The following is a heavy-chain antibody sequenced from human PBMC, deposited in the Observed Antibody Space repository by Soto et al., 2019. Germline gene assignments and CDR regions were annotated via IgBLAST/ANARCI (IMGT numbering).Heavy chain of an antibody. D-gene: IGHD3-22*01. J-gene: IGHJ5*02. Sequence: GASVKVSCKASGYTFTSYGISWVRQAPGQGLEWMGWISAYSGNTGYAQKFQGRVTMTRNTSISTAYVELSSLRSEDTAVYYCARGLSYYDSSGVRAFDPWGQGTLVTVSS. V-gene: IGHV1-8*02. CDR3: ARGLSYYDSSGVRAFDP. CDR1: GYTFTSYG. CDR2: ISAYSGNT.